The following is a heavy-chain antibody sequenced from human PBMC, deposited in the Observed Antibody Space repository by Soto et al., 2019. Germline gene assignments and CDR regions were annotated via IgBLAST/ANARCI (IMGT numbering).Heavy chain of an antibody. CDR3: AKLKVPYYYYYGMDV. Sequence: GGSLRLSCAASGFTFSSYAMSWVRQAPGKGLEWVSAISGSGSSTYYADSVKGRFTISRDNSKNTLYLQMNSLRAEDTAVYYCAKLKVPYYYYYGMDVWGQGTTVTVSS. J-gene: IGHJ6*02. V-gene: IGHV3-23*01. CDR1: GFTFSSYA. CDR2: ISGSGSST.